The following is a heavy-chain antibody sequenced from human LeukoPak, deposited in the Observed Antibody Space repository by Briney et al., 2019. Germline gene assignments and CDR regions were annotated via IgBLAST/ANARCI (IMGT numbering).Heavy chain of an antibody. J-gene: IGHJ3*02. Sequence: ASVKVSCKASGGTFSSYAISWVRQAPGQGLEWMGGIIPIFGTANYAQKFQGRVTITADESTSTAYMELSSLRSEDTAVYYCARGVPYYDFWSARGQHAFDIWAQGTMVTVSS. CDR2: IIPIFGTA. V-gene: IGHV1-69*13. CDR3: ARGVPYYDFWSARGQHAFDI. CDR1: GGTFSSYA. D-gene: IGHD3-3*01.